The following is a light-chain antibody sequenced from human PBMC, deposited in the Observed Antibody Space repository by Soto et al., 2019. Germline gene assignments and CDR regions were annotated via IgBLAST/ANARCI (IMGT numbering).Light chain of an antibody. CDR2: EVS. Sequence: QSALTQPASVSGSPGQSITISCTGTSSDVGGYNYVSWYQQYPGKAPKLMIYEVSNRPSGVSNRFSGSKSGNTASPTISGLQAEDEADYYCSSYTSSSTYVFGAGTKLTVL. V-gene: IGLV2-14*01. CDR1: SSDVGGYNY. J-gene: IGLJ1*01. CDR3: SSYTSSSTYV.